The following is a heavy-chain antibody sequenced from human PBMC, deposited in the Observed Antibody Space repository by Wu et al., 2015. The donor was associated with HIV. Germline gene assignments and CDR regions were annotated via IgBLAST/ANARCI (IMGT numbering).Heavy chain of an antibody. D-gene: IGHD6-6*01. J-gene: IGHJ5*02. CDR2: INPSGGST. V-gene: IGHV1-46*01. Sequence: QVQLVQSGAEVKKPGASVKVSCKASGYTFTSSYMHWVRQAPGQRLEWMGIINPSGGSTSYAQKFQGRVTITADESTSTAYMELSSLRSEDTAVYYCARGAKIEYSSFWFDPGAREPWSPSPQ. CDR3: ARGAKIEYSSFWFDP. CDR1: GYTFTSSY.